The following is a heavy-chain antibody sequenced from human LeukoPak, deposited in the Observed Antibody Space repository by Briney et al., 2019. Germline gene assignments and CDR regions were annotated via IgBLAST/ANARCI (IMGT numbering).Heavy chain of an antibody. Sequence: GGSLRLSCAASGFTFSSYAVHWVRQAPDEGLEWVAVISYDGSNKNYADSVKGRFTISRDNSKNTLYLPMNSLRSEDTDVYYCAKAQLDCSSASCYGVREWIVIDYWGQGTLVTVSS. CDR3: AKAQLDCSSASCYGVREWIVIDY. CDR1: GFTFSSYA. V-gene: IGHV3-30*18. CDR2: ISYDGSNK. D-gene: IGHD2-2*01. J-gene: IGHJ4*02.